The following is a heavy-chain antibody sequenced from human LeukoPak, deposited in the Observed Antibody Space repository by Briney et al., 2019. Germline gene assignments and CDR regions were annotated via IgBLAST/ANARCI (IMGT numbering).Heavy chain of an antibody. D-gene: IGHD1-26*01. Sequence: SETLSLTCTVSGGPISSSSYYWGWIRQPPGKGLEWIGSIYYSGSTYYNPSLKSRVTISVDTSKNQISLKLSSVTAADTAVYYCARPIYSGSYRHAFDIWGQGTMVTVSS. J-gene: IGHJ3*02. CDR1: GGPISSSSYY. CDR2: IYYSGST. CDR3: ARPIYSGSYRHAFDI. V-gene: IGHV4-39*01.